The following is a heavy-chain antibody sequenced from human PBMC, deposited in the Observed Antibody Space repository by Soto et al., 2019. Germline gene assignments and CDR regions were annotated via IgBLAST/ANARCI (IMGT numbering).Heavy chain of an antibody. V-gene: IGHV1-18*01. CDR2: IRAHKGNT. D-gene: IGHD1-1*01. Sequence: QVHLVQSGAEVKKPGASVKASCKASGYTFTRYGITWVRQAPGQGLEWMGWIRAHKGNTAYAQKLQGRVIVIRDSSTSRAYRELLSLRSDATAVYYCARGRYGDYWGQGALVSVSS. CDR1: GYTFTRYG. CDR3: ARGRYGDY. J-gene: IGHJ4*02.